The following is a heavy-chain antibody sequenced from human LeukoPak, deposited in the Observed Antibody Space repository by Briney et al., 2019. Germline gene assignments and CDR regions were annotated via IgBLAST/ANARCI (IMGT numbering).Heavy chain of an antibody. Sequence: VSVKVSCKASGYTFTGYYMHWVRQAPGQGLEWMGWINPNSGGTNYAQKFQGWVTMTRDTSTSTVYMELSSLRSEDTAVYYCARGDYYDSSGYYYYYYGMDVWGQGTTVTVSS. CDR1: GYTFTGYY. J-gene: IGHJ6*02. V-gene: IGHV1-2*04. D-gene: IGHD3-22*01. CDR2: INPNSGGT. CDR3: ARGDYYDSSGYYYYYYGMDV.